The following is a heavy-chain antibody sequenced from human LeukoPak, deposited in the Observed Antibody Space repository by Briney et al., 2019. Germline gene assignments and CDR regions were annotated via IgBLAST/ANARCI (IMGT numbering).Heavy chain of an antibody. CDR1: GGSISSYY. CDR2: IYYSGNT. Sequence: SETLSLTCTVSGGSISSYYWSRIRQPPGKGLEWIGYIYYSGNTNYNPPLKSRVTISVYTSKNQFSLKLSSVTAADTAVYYCATRSTGVAATFDSWGQGALVTVSS. V-gene: IGHV4-59*01. D-gene: IGHD2-15*01. J-gene: IGHJ4*02. CDR3: ATRSTGVAATFDS.